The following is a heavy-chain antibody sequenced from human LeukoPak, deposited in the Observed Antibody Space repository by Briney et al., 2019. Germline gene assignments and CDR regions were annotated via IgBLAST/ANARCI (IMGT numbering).Heavy chain of an antibody. Sequence: PGGSLRLSCATSGFTFSSYAMSWVRQAPGKGLEWVSAISGSGGSTYYADSVKGRFTISRDNSKNTLYLQMNSLRAEDTAVYYCAKGYSSGWYWFDHWGQGTLVTVSS. CDR2: ISGSGGST. CDR1: GFTFSSYA. CDR3: AKGYSSGWYWFDH. D-gene: IGHD6-19*01. J-gene: IGHJ5*02. V-gene: IGHV3-23*01.